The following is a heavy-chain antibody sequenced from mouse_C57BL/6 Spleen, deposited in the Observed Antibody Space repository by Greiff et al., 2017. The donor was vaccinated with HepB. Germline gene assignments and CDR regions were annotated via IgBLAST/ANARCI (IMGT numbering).Heavy chain of an antibody. Sequence: QVQLKQSGPGLVQPSQSLSITCTVSGFSLTSYGVHWVRQSPGKGLEWLGVIWRGGSTDYNAAFMSRLSITKDNSKSQVFFKMNSLQADDTAIYYCAKPFIVTTSYYAMDYWGQGTSVTVSS. V-gene: IGHV2-5*01. CDR3: AKPFIVTTSYYAMDY. D-gene: IGHD2-5*01. CDR2: IWRGGST. CDR1: GFSLTSYG. J-gene: IGHJ4*01.